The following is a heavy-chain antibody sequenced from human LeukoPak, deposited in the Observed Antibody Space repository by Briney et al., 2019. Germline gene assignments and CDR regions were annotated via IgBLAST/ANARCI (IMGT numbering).Heavy chain of an antibody. CDR2: IIPIFGTA. V-gene: IGHV1-69*13. CDR3: ASSPYYYDSSGYYRDAFDI. CDR1: GGTFISYA. D-gene: IGHD3-22*01. J-gene: IGHJ3*02. Sequence: GASVKVSCKASGGTFISYAISWVRQAPGQGLEWMGGIIPIFGTANYAQKFQGRVTITADESTSTAYMELSSLRSEDTAVYYCASSPYYYDSSGYYRDAFDIWGQGTMVTVSS.